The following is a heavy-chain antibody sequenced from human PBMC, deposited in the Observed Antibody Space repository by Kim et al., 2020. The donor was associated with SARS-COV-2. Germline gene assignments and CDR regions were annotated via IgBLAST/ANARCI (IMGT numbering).Heavy chain of an antibody. CDR2: INTNTEKA. Sequence: ASVKVSCKASGHTFSSHAMNWVRQAPGQGLEWMGWINTNTEKATYAQGFTGRFVFSLDTSVSTTYLQISSLKPEDTAVYYCASSMLYGVISAFDLWGQGTMVTVSS. D-gene: IGHD3-16*02. CDR1: GHTFSSHA. CDR3: ASSMLYGVISAFDL. J-gene: IGHJ3*01. V-gene: IGHV7-4-1*02.